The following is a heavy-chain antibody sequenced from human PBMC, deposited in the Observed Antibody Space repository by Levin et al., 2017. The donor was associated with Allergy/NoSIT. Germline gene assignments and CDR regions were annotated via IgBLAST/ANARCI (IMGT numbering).Heavy chain of an antibody. CDR1: GFAFSSDT. CDR2: IDSSSSYI. V-gene: IGHV3-21*01. CDR3: ARDSSGWNTRSYYYGMDV. D-gene: IGHD6-19*01. Sequence: ETLSLTCAASGFAFSSDTMNWVRQAPGKGLEWVSSIDSSSSYIYYADSVKGRFTISRDNAKNSLYLQMNSLRAEDTAVYYCARDSSGWNTRSYYYGMDVWGQGTTVTVSS. J-gene: IGHJ6*02.